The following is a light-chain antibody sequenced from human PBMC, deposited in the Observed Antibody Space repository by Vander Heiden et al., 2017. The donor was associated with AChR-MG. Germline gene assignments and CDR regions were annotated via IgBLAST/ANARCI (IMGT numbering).Light chain of an antibody. J-gene: IGLJ3*02. V-gene: IGLV8-61*01. CDR3: VMYMGSGIWV. CDR1: SGSLPTNYY. Sequence: TVVTQEPSFPVSPGGTVTLTCGLSSGSLPTNYYPIWYHQTPGQAPRTLIYSTNTRSSGVPDRFSGSILGNKAALTITGAQADDESDYYCVMYMGSGIWVFGGGTRLTVL. CDR2: STN.